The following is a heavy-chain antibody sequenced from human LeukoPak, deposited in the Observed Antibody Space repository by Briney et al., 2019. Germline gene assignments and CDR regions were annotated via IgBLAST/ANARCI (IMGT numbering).Heavy chain of an antibody. V-gene: IGHV3-11*01. CDR3: ARVPLPGYQFYYMDV. CDR2: ISSSGSTI. Sequence: GSLRLSCAASGFTFRDYYMSWIRQAPGKGLEWVSFISSSGSTIYYADSVKGRFTISRDNAKKSLYLQMNSLRAEDTAVYYCARVPLPGYQFYYMDVWGKGTTVTVSS. J-gene: IGHJ6*03. D-gene: IGHD2-15*01. CDR1: GFTFRDYY.